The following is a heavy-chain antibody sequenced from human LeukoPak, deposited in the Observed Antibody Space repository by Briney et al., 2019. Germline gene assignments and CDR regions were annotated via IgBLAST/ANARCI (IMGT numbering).Heavy chain of an antibody. CDR1: GFTFSTFG. J-gene: IGHJ4*02. Sequence: GRSLRLTCAASGFTFSTFGMHWLRQAPGKRLEWVAGIWRDGSRKHYGVSVKGRLTISRDNSNNTLFLQMNSLRAEDTAVYYCARAASGYSRDFWGQGTLVIVSS. CDR3: ARAASGYSRDF. CDR2: IWRDGSRK. D-gene: IGHD3-22*01. V-gene: IGHV3-33*01.